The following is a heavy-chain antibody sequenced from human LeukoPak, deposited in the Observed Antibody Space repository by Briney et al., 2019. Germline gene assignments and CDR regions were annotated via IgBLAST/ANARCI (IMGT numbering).Heavy chain of an antibody. V-gene: IGHV3-30*02. CDR1: GFTFSSYG. J-gene: IGHJ4*02. CDR2: IRYDGSNK. CDR3: AKRSTKEQQLGGHLDY. Sequence: PGGSLRLSCAASGFTFSSYGMHWVRQDPGKGLEWVAFIRYDGSNKYYADSVKGRFTISRDNSKNTLFLQMNSLRAEDTAVYYCAKRSTKEQQLGGHLDYWGQGTLVTVSS. D-gene: IGHD6-13*01.